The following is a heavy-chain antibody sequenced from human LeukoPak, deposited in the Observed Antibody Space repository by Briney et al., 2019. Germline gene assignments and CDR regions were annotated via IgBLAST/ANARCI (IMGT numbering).Heavy chain of an antibody. V-gene: IGHV3-21*01. CDR1: GFTFSSYS. D-gene: IGHD3-22*01. CDR3: ARDRGNYDSSGYYYFDY. Sequence: GALRLSCAASGFTFSSYSMNWVRQAPGKGLEWVSSISSSSSYIYYADSVKGRFTISRDNAKNSLYLQMNSLRAEDTAVYYCARDRGNYDSSGYYYFDYWGQGTLVTVSS. CDR2: ISSSSSYI. J-gene: IGHJ4*02.